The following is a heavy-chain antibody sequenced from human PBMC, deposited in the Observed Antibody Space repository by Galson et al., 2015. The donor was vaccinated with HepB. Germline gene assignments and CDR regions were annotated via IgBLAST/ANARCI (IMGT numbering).Heavy chain of an antibody. Sequence: SVKVSCKVSGYTLTQLSLHWVRQAPGKGLEWMGGFDPENGKTIYAQKFQGRVTMTEDTSTDTAYMELSSLRSEDTAVYYCATITPYFYGDYRFSFDYWGQGTLVTVSS. J-gene: IGHJ4*02. D-gene: IGHD4-17*01. CDR2: FDPENGKT. CDR3: ATITPYFYGDYRFSFDY. CDR1: GYTLTQLS. V-gene: IGHV1-24*01.